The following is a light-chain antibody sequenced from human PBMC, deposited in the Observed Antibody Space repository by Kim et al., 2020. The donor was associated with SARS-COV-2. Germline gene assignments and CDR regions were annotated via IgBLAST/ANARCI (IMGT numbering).Light chain of an antibody. CDR1: SSNIGNNY. V-gene: IGLV1-51*01. Sequence: PGQKVTISCSGRSSNIGNNYVSWYQQLPGTAPKLVIYDDNQRPSGIPDRFSGSKSGTSATLGITGLQTGDEADYYCGTWDSSLSAVFGGGTQLTVL. J-gene: IGLJ2*01. CDR3: GTWDSSLSAV. CDR2: DDN.